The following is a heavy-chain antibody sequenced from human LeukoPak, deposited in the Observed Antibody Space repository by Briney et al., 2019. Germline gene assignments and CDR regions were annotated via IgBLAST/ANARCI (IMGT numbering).Heavy chain of an antibody. V-gene: IGHV4-59*08. CDR1: GGSVSSYY. CDR2: IYYSGST. CDR3: AGEDTAMVSGSFDY. Sequence: PSETLSLTRTVSGGSVSSYYWSWIRQPPGKGLEWIGYIYYSGSTNYNPSLKSRVTISVDTSKNQFSLKLSSVTAADTAVYYCAGEDTAMVSGSFDYWGQGTLVTVSS. D-gene: IGHD5-18*01. J-gene: IGHJ4*02.